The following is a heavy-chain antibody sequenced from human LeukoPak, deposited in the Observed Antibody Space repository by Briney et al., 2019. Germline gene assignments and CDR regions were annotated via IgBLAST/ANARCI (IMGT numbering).Heavy chain of an antibody. Sequence: PAGGSLRLSCAASGFTFRSSWMHWVRQAPGKGLVWVSRINSDGTTTDYADSVKDRFTISRDNSKNTLYLQMNTLRVEDTAVYYCAKDPVGSSPDYFDCWGQGTLVTVSS. V-gene: IGHV3-74*01. D-gene: IGHD1-26*01. CDR3: AKDPVGSSPDYFDC. J-gene: IGHJ4*02. CDR2: INSDGTTT. CDR1: GFTFRSSW.